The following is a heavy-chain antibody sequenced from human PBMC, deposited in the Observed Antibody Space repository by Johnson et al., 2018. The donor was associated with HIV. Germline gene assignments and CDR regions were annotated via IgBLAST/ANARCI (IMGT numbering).Heavy chain of an antibody. Sequence: VQLVESGGGVVQPGGSLRLSCAASGITVGTNYMSWVRQAPGKGLEWVSVIFSVGDVYYADSVTGRFTISRDNSKNMVYLQMNSLRPEDTAVYYCARDGRDLVTRGSFDVWGQGTMVTVSS. CDR3: ARDGRDLVTRGSFDV. V-gene: IGHV3-66*02. CDR2: IFSVGDV. J-gene: IGHJ3*01. CDR1: GITVGTNY. D-gene: IGHD3-9*01.